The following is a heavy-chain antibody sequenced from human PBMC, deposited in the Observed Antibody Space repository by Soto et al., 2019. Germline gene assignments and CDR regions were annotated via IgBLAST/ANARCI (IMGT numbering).Heavy chain of an antibody. D-gene: IGHD3-10*01. J-gene: IGHJ6*03. CDR1: GFTFSSYS. CDR3: ARDFKESQYYYYCMDV. Sequence: EVQLVESGGGLVKPGGSLRLSCVVSGFTFSSYSMNWVRQAPGKGLEWGSSISSGSNYTYYADSVKGRFTISRDNAKNSVYLQMNSLRAEDTALYYCARDFKESQYYYYCMDVWGKGTTVTVSS. CDR2: ISSGSNYT. V-gene: IGHV3-21*06.